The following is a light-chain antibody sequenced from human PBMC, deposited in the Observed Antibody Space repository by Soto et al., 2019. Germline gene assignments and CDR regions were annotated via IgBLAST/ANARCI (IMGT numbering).Light chain of an antibody. J-gene: IGKJ1*01. CDR1: QGIRND. CDR3: LQDYSSPRT. CDR2: ATS. Sequence: AIQMTKSPSSLSASVGDRVTITCRASQGIRNDLGWYQQRPGKAPTLLIYATSNLQNGVPSRFSGSGSGTDFTLTISILQPEDFAPYYCLQDYSSPRTFGQGTKVDIK. V-gene: IGKV1-6*01.